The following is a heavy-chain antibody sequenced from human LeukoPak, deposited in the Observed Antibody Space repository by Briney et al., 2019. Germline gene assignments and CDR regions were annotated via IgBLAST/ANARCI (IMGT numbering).Heavy chain of an antibody. CDR3: ARELVVVVAAMDYYGMDV. V-gene: IGHV1-2*04. CDR1: GYTFTGYY. CDR2: INPNSGGT. D-gene: IGHD2-15*01. J-gene: IGHJ6*02. Sequence: ASVKVSCKASGYTFTGYYMHWVRQAPGQGLEWMGWINPNSGGTNYAQKFQGWVTMTRDTSISTAYMELSRLRSDDTAVYYCARELVVVVAAMDYYGMDVWGQGTAVTVSS.